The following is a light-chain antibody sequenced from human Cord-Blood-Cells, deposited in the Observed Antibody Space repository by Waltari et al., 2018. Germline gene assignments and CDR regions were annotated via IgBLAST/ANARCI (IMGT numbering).Light chain of an antibody. J-gene: IGKJ4*01. CDR2: GAS. V-gene: IGKV3-20*01. Sequence: IVLTQSPRTRSLSPGERATRSCRASQSVSSSYLAWYQQKPGQAPRLLIYGASSRATGIPDRFSGSGSGTVFTLTISRLEPEDFAVYYCQQYGSSLLTFGGGTKVEIK. CDR3: QQYGSSLLT. CDR1: QSVSSSY.